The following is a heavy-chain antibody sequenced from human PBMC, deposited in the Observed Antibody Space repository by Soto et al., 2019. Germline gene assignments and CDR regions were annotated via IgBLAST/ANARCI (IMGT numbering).Heavy chain of an antibody. J-gene: IGHJ6*03. D-gene: IGHD2-8*01. V-gene: IGHV4-31*03. CDR3: AISDVLRVYATPLCYYYMDV. Sequence: SETLSLTCTVSGGSISSGGYYWSWIRQHPGKGLEWIGYIYYSGSTYYNPSLKSRVTISVDTSKNQFSLKLSSLTAADTAVYYCAISDVLRVYATPLCYYYMDVWGKGTTVTVSS. CDR2: IYYSGST. CDR1: GGSISSGGYY.